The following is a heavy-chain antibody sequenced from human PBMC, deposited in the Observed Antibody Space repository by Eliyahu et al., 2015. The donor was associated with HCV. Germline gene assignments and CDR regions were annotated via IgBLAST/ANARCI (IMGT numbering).Heavy chain of an antibody. V-gene: IGHV4-59*01. J-gene: IGHJ5*02. Sequence: QVQLQESGPGLVKPSEXLSLTCTVSGGSIPXYYWSWXRXPPGKGLXWIGYLHYXGSTNYNPSLKSRVTISLDTSKNQFSLNLTSVTAADTAIYYCASGGGGIAVTGTGGWFDPWGQGTLVTVSS. CDR3: ASGGGGIAVTGTGGWFDP. CDR2: LHYXGST. CDR1: GGSIPXYY. D-gene: IGHD6-19*01.